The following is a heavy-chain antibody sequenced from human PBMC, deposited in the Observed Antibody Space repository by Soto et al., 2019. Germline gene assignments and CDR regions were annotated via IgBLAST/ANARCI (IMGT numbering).Heavy chain of an antibody. CDR3: ARESYGHDGFDM. J-gene: IGHJ3*02. V-gene: IGHV1-2*02. CDR1: GYTFTGYY. D-gene: IGHD3-10*01. Sequence: VQLVQSGAEVKKPGASVKVSCKSSGYTFTGYYIHWVRQAPGQGLEWMGSISPNSGVTHYAENFQGRGTMTRDLSTRTVYMDLSSLRSDDTAVYYCARESYGHDGFDMWGQGKMVTISS. CDR2: ISPNSGVT.